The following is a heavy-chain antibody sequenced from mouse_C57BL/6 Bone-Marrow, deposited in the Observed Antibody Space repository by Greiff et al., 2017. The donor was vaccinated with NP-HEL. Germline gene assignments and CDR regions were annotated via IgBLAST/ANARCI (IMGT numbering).Heavy chain of an antibody. CDR1: GFNIKDYY. V-gene: IGHV14-1*01. Sequence: VQLQQSGAELVRPGASVKLSCTASGFNIKDYYMHWVKQRPEQGLEWIGRIDPEDGDTEYAPKFQGKATMTADTSSNPAYLQLSSLTSEDTAVYYCTRYYYGSTFAYWGQGTLVTVSA. CDR3: TRYYYGSTFAY. CDR2: IDPEDGDT. D-gene: IGHD1-1*01. J-gene: IGHJ3*01.